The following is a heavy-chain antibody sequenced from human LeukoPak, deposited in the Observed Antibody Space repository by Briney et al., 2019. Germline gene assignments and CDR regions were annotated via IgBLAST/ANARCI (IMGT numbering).Heavy chain of an antibody. J-gene: IGHJ4*02. CDR3: AKRKTTDSGNFKDY. CDR2: ITGSGGGT. D-gene: IGHD1-26*01. CDR1: GFTFSSYA. V-gene: IGHV3-23*01. Sequence: GGSLRLSCAASGFTFSSYAMSRVRQAPGKGLEWVSTITGSGGGTYYAGSVKGRFTISRDNSKNTLYLQMNSLRAEDTAVYYCAKRKTTDSGNFKDYWGQGTLVTVSS.